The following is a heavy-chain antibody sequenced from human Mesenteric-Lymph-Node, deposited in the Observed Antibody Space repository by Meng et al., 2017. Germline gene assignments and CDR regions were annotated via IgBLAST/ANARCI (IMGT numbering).Heavy chain of an antibody. V-gene: IGHV1-2*06. CDR2: INPNSGGT. CDR1: GYSFTDYR. CDR3: ARDFTQLYQMITPTFDP. J-gene: IGHJ5*02. D-gene: IGHD3-16*01. Sequence: QMHLVQAGAEVKKPGAPVKVSCKASGYSFTDYRIHWLRQAPGQGLEWVGRINPNSGGTNYARKFKGRVTITRDTSISTAYMEVRSLRSDDTAVYYCARDFTQLYQMITPTFDPWGQGTLVTVSS.